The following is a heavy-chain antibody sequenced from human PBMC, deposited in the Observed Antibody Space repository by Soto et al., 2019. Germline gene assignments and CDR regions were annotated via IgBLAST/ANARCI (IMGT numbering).Heavy chain of an antibody. CDR1: GFTFSSYW. D-gene: IGHD6-13*01. Sequence: GGSLRLSCAASGFTFSSYWMSWVRQAPGKGLEWVANIKQDGSEKYYVDSVKGRFTISRDNAKNSLYLQMNSLRAEDTAVYYCARVFKGAYSSSWYNYWGQGTLVTVSS. CDR3: ARVFKGAYSSSWYNY. CDR2: IKQDGSEK. V-gene: IGHV3-7*04. J-gene: IGHJ4*02.